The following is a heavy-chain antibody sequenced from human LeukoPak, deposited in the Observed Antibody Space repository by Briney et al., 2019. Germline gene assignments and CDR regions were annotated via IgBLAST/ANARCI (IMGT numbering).Heavy chain of an antibody. V-gene: IGHV3-74*01. J-gene: IGHJ4*02. CDR3: VSTWGTTDDY. CDR2: IKTDGSTT. Sequence: GGSLRLSCAASGFTFRNCWMHWVRQAPGEGLVWVSRIKTDGSTTNYADSVKGRFTISRDNAKNTLYLQLNSLRAEDTAVYYCVSTWGTTDDYWGQGTLVTVSS. CDR1: GFTFRNCW. D-gene: IGHD1-7*01.